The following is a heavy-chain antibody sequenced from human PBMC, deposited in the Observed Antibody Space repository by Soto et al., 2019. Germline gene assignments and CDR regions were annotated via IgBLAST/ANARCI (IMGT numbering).Heavy chain of an antibody. V-gene: IGHV3-30*18. D-gene: IGHD3-22*01. CDR2: ISYDGSNK. J-gene: IGHJ4*02. CDR3: AKDLLLRPTTMLVVAWADY. Sequence: QVQLVESGGGVVQPGRSLRLSCAASGFTFSSYGMHWVRQAPGKGLEWVAVISYDGSNKYYADSVKGRFTISRDNSKNTLYLQMNSLRAEDTAVDYCAKDLLLRPTTMLVVAWADYWGQGTLVTVSS. CDR1: GFTFSSYG.